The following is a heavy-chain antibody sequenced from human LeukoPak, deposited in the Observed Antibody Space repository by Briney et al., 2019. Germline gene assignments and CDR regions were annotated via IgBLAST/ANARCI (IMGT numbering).Heavy chain of an antibody. V-gene: IGHV3-23*01. Sequence: GGSLRLSCAVSGITVSNYGMSWVRQAPGKGLEWVAGISGSGGGTNYADSVKGRFTISRDNSKNTLYLQMNSLRAEDTAVYFCAKRGVVIRVILVGFHKEAYYFDSWGQGALVTVSS. J-gene: IGHJ4*02. CDR3: AKRGVVIRVILVGFHKEAYYFDS. CDR2: ISGSGGGT. CDR1: GITVSNYG. D-gene: IGHD3-22*01.